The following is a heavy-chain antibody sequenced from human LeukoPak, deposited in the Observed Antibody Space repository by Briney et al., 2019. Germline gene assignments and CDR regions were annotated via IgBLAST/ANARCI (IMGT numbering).Heavy chain of an antibody. J-gene: IGHJ4*02. CDR3: ARQTGSGLFILP. CDR2: IYYSGST. CDR1: GGSISSYY. V-gene: IGHV4-59*08. Sequence: SETLSLTCTVSGGSISSYYWSWIRQPPGRGLEWIGYIYYSGSTNYSPSLKSRVTISLDTSKNQFSLRLTSVTAADTAVYYCARQTGSGLFILPGGQGTLVTVSS. D-gene: IGHD3/OR15-3a*01.